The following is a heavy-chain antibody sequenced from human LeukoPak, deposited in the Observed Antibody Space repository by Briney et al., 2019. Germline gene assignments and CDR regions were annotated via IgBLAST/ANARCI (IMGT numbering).Heavy chain of an antibody. Sequence: GGSLRLSCAASGFTFSSYEMNWVRQAPGKGLEWVSNISRRGSTIYYADSVKGRFTISRDNAKNTVYLQMNSLRVEDTAVYYCTRDRSYAMDVWGQGTTFTVSS. CDR2: ISRRGSTI. V-gene: IGHV3-48*03. CDR3: TRDRSYAMDV. J-gene: IGHJ6*02. CDR1: GFTFSSYE.